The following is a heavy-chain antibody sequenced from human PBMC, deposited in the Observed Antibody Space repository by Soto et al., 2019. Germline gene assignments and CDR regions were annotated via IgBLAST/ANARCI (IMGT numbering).Heavy chain of an antibody. Sequence: EVQLVESGGGLAQPGGSLTLSCAASGFTFSTYSMNWVRQAPGKGLEWVSYITGSGHTVYYADSVTGRFTISRDNGHNSLFLHINSLRAEDTAVYYCARDGSNAWQEYWGQGTLVTVSA. CDR3: ARDGSNAWQEY. J-gene: IGHJ4*02. V-gene: IGHV3-48*01. CDR1: GFTFSTYS. CDR2: ITGSGHTV. D-gene: IGHD2-2*01.